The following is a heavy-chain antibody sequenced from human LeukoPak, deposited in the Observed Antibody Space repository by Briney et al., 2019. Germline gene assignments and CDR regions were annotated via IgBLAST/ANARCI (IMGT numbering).Heavy chain of an antibody. CDR2: NSVSGST. V-gene: IGHV4-4*09. Sequence: KPSETLSLTCTVAGDSITTYHWNWIRQPPGKGLEWIGYNSVSGSTSYSPSLKSRLTISIDTSKNQFSLKLTSVTAADTAMYYCARGGGESTSSQDFDYWGQGTLVTVSS. CDR1: GDSITTYH. D-gene: IGHD6-6*01. J-gene: IGHJ4*02. CDR3: ARGGGESTSSQDFDY.